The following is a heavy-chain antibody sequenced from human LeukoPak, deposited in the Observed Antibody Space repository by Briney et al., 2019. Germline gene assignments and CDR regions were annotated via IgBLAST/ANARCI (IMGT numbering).Heavy chain of an antibody. V-gene: IGHV3-48*04. CDR2: ISCSSSTI. Sequence: GGSLRLSCAASGFTFSSYSMNWVRQAPGKGLEWVSYISCSSSTIYYADSVKGRFTISRDNAKNSLYLQMNSLRAEDTAVYYCARFPHTDYYDSSGPRGAFDIWGQGTMVTVSS. CDR1: GFTFSSYS. J-gene: IGHJ3*02. CDR3: ARFPHTDYYDSSGPRGAFDI. D-gene: IGHD3-22*01.